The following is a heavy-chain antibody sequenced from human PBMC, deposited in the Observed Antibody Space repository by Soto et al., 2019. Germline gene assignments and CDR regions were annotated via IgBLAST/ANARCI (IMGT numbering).Heavy chain of an antibody. J-gene: IGHJ5*02. Sequence: GGSLRLSCAASGFTFSSYAMSWVRQAPGKGLEWVSAISGSGGSTYYADSVKGRFTISRDNSKNTLYLQMNSLRAEDTAVYYCVKDLSRLKVAAGLNWFDPWGQGTLVTVSS. CDR1: GFTFSSYA. D-gene: IGHD6-13*01. CDR2: ISGSGGST. V-gene: IGHV3-23*01. CDR3: VKDLSRLKVAAGLNWFDP.